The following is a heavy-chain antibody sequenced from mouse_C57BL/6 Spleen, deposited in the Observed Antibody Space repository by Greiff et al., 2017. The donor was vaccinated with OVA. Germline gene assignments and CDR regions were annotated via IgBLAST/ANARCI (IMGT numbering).Heavy chain of an antibody. CDR3: ARSRGNDYAMDY. D-gene: IGHD2-1*01. V-gene: IGHV1-19*01. Sequence: EVKLMESGPVLVKPGASVKMSCKASGYTFTDYYMNWVKQSHGKSLEWIGVINPYNGGTSYNQKFKGKATLTVDKSSSTAYMELYSLTSEDSAVYYCARSRGNDYAMDYWGQGTSVTVSS. CDR1: GYTFTDYY. CDR2: INPYNGGT. J-gene: IGHJ4*01.